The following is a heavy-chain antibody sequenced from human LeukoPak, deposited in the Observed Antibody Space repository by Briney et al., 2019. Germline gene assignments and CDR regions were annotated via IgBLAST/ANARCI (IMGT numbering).Heavy chain of an antibody. D-gene: IGHD6-13*01. V-gene: IGHV3-23*01. CDR3: ARSWAHYDY. CDR2: ISGSGGST. Sequence: PGGSLRLSCAASGFTFSSYAMSWVRQAPGKGLEWVSAISGSGGSTYYADSVKGRFTISRDNAKNSLYLQLNSLRADDTAVYYCARSWAHYDYWGQGTLVTVSS. J-gene: IGHJ4*02. CDR1: GFTFSSYA.